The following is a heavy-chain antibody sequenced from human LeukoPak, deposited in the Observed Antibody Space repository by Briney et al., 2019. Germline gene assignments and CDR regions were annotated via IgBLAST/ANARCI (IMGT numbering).Heavy chain of an antibody. CDR3: ARWGNSGYASGYFDY. J-gene: IGHJ4*02. CDR1: GDSISSGGNY. D-gene: IGHD5-12*01. V-gene: IGHV4-31*03. CDR2: IYYSGST. Sequence: SETLSLTCTVSGDSISSGGNYWSWLRQHPGKGLEWIGYIYYSGSTYYNPFLKSRLTISVDTSKNQFSLKLSSVTAADTAVYYCARWGNSGYASGYFDYWGQGTLVTVSS.